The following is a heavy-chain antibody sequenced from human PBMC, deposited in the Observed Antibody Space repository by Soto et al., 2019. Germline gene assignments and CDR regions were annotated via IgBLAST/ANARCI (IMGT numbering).Heavy chain of an antibody. D-gene: IGHD3-10*02. Sequence: EVQLVASGGGLVQPGGSLRLSCAASGFTFSTYEMNWVRQAPGKGLVWGSYITSGSTIYYADSVKGRVTISRDNAKNSLYLQMNSLRAEASAVYFCARVMFATWSSFDYWCQGTLVTVS. J-gene: IGHJ4*02. CDR2: ITSGSTI. V-gene: IGHV3-48*03. CDR1: GFTFSTYE. CDR3: ARVMFATWSSFDY.